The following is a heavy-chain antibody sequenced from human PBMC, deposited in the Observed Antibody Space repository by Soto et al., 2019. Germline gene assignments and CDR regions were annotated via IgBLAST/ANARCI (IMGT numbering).Heavy chain of an antibody. CDR2: MNPNSGNT. J-gene: IGHJ6*02. CDR1: GYTFTSYD. D-gene: IGHD6-13*01. Sequence: ASVKVSCKASGYTFTSYDINWVRQATGRGLEWMGWMNPNSGNTGYAQKFQGRVTMTRNTSISTAYMELSSLRSEDTAVYYCARVGIAAAGTYYYGMDVWGQGTTVTVSS. CDR3: ARVGIAAAGTYYYGMDV. V-gene: IGHV1-8*01.